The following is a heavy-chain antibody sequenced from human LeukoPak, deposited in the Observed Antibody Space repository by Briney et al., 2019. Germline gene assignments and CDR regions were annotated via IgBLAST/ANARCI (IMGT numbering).Heavy chain of an antibody. CDR1: GFSLNNFA. CDR3: ARGEVHYYGSGSDY. Sequence: GGSLRLSCAASGFSLNNFAVHWVRQAPGKGLEWVALMSSDGSNIQYADSVKGQFTISRDNSKNMVYLQMNSLRGDDTAVYYCARGEVHYYGSGSDYWGQGTLVTVSS. CDR2: MSSDGSNI. D-gene: IGHD3-10*01. V-gene: IGHV3-30*04. J-gene: IGHJ4*02.